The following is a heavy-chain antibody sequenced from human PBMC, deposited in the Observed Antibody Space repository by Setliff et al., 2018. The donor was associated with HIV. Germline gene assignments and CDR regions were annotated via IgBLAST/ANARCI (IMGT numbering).Heavy chain of an antibody. CDR3: ARSMRYFYDTSGFSWFDP. CDR1: GDSIRSDNYY. V-gene: IGHV4-39*01. D-gene: IGHD3-22*01. CDR2: IHHTGGT. Sequence: PSETLSLTCRVSGDSIRSDNYYWAWIRQPPGKRLEWIASIHHTGGTYYNPSLKSRVTISVDTSKDQFSLKLRSLTATDTAIYHCARSMRYFYDTSGFSWFDPWGQGTLVTVSS. J-gene: IGHJ5*02.